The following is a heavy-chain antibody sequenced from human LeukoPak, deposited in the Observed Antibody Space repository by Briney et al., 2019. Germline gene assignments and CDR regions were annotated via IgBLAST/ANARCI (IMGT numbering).Heavy chain of an antibody. V-gene: IGHV1-8*03. CDR2: MNPNSGYT. CDR1: GYTFATYD. Sequence: ASVKVSCKASGYTFATYDINWVRQATGQGLEWMGWMNPNSGYTGYAQKFQGRVTITRDTSISTAYMELSSLRSEDTAVYYCARVAGSIDYWGQGTLVTVFS. D-gene: IGHD6-19*01. J-gene: IGHJ4*02. CDR3: ARVAGSIDY.